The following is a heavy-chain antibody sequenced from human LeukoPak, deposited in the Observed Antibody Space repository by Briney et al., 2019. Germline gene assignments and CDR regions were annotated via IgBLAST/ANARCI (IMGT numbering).Heavy chain of an antibody. CDR1: GGSISSSSYY. CDR3: ARGRAIFGVVNSRPFDP. CDR2: INHSGST. J-gene: IGHJ5*02. Sequence: SETLSLTCTVSGGSISSSSYYWGWIRQPPGKGLEWIGEINHSGSTNYNPSLKSRVTISVDTSKNQFSLKLSSVTAADTAVYYCARGRAIFGVVNSRPFDPWGQGTLVTVSS. D-gene: IGHD3-3*01. V-gene: IGHV4-39*07.